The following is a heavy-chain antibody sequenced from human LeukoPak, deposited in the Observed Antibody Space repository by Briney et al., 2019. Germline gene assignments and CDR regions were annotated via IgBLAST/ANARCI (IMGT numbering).Heavy chain of an antibody. Sequence: ASVKVSCKASEYTFARYDINWVRQATGQGPEWMGWMNPNSGNTGYAQKFRGRVTMTRDTSIFTAYMELSSLRSEDTAVYYCARPRRAYYDFWSGYYSHSFDYWGQGTLVTVSS. J-gene: IGHJ4*02. V-gene: IGHV1-8*01. CDR1: EYTFARYD. CDR3: ARPRRAYYDFWSGYYSHSFDY. D-gene: IGHD3-3*01. CDR2: MNPNSGNT.